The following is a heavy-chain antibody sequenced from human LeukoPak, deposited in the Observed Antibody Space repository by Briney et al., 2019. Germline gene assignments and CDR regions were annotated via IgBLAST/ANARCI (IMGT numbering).Heavy chain of an antibody. CDR3: ARALRGFDWLLKSRNYYYYMDV. V-gene: IGHV1-8*01. D-gene: IGHD3-9*01. Sequence: ASVKVSCKASGYTFTSYDINWVRQATGQGLEWMGWMNPNSGNTGYAQKFQGRVTMTRNTSISTAYMELSSLRSEDTAVYYCARALRGFDWLLKSRNYYYYMDVWGKGTTVTVSS. CDR2: MNPNSGNT. J-gene: IGHJ6*03. CDR1: GYTFTSYD.